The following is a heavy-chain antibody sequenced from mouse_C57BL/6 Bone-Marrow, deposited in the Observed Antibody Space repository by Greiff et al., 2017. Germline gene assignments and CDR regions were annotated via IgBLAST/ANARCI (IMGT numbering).Heavy chain of an antibody. D-gene: IGHD2-3*01. J-gene: IGHJ4*01. V-gene: IGHV2-6-1*01. Sequence: VKLQESGPGLVAPSQSLSITCTVSGFSLTSYGVHWVRQPPGKGLEWLVVIWSDGSTTYNSALKSRLSISKDNSKSQVFLKMNSLQTDDTAMYYCARHDGYSYAMDDWGQGTSVTVSS. CDR1: GFSLTSYG. CDR2: IWSDGST. CDR3: ARHDGYSYAMDD.